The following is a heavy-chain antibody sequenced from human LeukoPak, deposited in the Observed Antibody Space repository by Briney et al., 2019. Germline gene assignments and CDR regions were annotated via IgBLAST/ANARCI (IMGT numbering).Heavy chain of an antibody. Sequence: PSETLSLTCAVYGGSFSGYYWSWIRQPPGKGLEWIGEINHSGSTNYNPSLKSRVIISVDTSKNQFSLRLRSVTAADTAVYYCARPRNRAFDPWGQGTLVTVSS. V-gene: IGHV4-34*01. CDR2: INHSGST. CDR3: ARPRNRAFDP. J-gene: IGHJ5*02. CDR1: GGSFSGYY.